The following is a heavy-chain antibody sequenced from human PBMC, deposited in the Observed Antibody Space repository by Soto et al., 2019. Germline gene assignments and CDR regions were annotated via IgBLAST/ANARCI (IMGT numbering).Heavy chain of an antibody. V-gene: IGHV4-4*08. J-gene: IGHJ5*02. Sequence: PSETLSLTCTVSGGSLTTDSWTWSWIRKPPGKGLEWIGYVYNSGKTVYNPSLKSRVTISVDTSKNQFSLRLESVTATDTAVYFCARREAGPGSWFDPWGQGTLVTVPQ. CDR2: VYNSGKT. CDR3: ARREAGPGSWFDP. D-gene: IGHD6-19*01. CDR1: GGSLTTDSW.